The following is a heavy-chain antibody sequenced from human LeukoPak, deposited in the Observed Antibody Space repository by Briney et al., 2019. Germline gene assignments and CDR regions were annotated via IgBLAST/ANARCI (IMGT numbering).Heavy chain of an antibody. J-gene: IGHJ4*02. Sequence: GGSLRLSCAASGFTFSSYAMHWVRQAPGKGLEWVAVISYDGSNKYYADSVKGRFTISRDNSKNTLYLQMNSLRAEDTAVYYCASNILTGYSNWGQGTLVTVSS. CDR3: ASNILTGYSN. V-gene: IGHV3-30*04. CDR2: ISYDGSNK. CDR1: GFTFSSYA. D-gene: IGHD3-9*01.